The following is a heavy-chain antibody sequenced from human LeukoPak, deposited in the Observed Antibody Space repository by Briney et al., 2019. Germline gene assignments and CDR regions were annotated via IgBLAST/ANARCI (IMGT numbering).Heavy chain of an antibody. V-gene: IGHV3-21*01. J-gene: IGHJ6*02. D-gene: IGHD2-15*01. CDR1: GFPFSSYS. Sequence: PGGSLRPPCAASGFPFSSYSMDWVRPAPGKGLNWVSSIRSSSSYKYYADSVKGRFTISRDNAKNSLYLQMNSLRAEDTAVYYCARDNCSGGSCYPLYYYGMDVWGQGTTVTVSS. CDR3: ARDNCSGGSCYPLYYYGMDV. CDR2: IRSSSSYK.